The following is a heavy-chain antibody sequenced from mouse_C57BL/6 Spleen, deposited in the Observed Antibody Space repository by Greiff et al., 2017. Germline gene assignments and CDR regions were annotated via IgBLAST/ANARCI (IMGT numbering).Heavy chain of an antibody. CDR1: GYAFSSYW. D-gene: IGHD4-1*01. CDR2: IYPGDGDT. V-gene: IGHV1-80*01. J-gene: IGHJ1*03. CDR3: ARGLTGTGRGYFDV. Sequence: QVQLQQSGAELVKPGASVKISCKASGYAFSSYWMNWVKQRPGKGLEWIGQIYPGDGDTNYNGKFKGKATLTADKSSSTAYMQLSSLTSEDSAVYFCARGLTGTGRGYFDVWGTGTTVNVSS.